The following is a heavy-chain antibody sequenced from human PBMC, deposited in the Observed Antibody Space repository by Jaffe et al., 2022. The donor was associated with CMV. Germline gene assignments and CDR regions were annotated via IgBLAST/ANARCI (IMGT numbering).Heavy chain of an antibody. Sequence: EVYLVESGGGLVQPGGSLRLSCAASGFTFSSSAMSWVRQAPGRGLEWVSTLSANADSTFYADSVKGRFTISRDNSKNTLYLQMNSLRAEDTAVYYCAKSGSGYHYFDYWGQGTLVTVSS. J-gene: IGHJ4*02. CDR3: AKSGSGYHYFDY. D-gene: IGHD3-22*01. V-gene: IGHV3-23*04. CDR2: LSANADST. CDR1: GFTFSSSA.